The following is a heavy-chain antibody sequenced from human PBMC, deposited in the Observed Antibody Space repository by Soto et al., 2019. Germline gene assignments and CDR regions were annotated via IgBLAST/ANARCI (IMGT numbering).Heavy chain of an antibody. CDR1: GFTFSNAW. J-gene: IGHJ4*02. V-gene: IGHV3-15*01. CDR3: TTLYQGISN. CDR2: IKSKTDAETT. D-gene: IGHD1-20*01. Sequence: PGGSLRLSCAASGFTFSNAWMSWVRQTPGKGLEWVGRIKSKTDAETTDYAAPVKGRFTISRDDSKNALYLQMNSLKTEDTAAYYCTTLYQGISNWGQGTLVTVSS.